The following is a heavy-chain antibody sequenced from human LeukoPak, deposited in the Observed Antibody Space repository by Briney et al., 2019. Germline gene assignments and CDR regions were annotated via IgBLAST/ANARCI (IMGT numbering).Heavy chain of an antibody. J-gene: IGHJ3*02. D-gene: IGHD3-16*02. CDR1: VGTFSSYA. CDR2: IIPIFGTA. V-gene: IGHV1-69*01. Sequence: SVNVSCKASVGTFSSYAISWVRQAPGQGLEWMGGIIPIFGTANYAQKFQGRVTITADESTSTAYMELSSLRSEDTAVYYCARGDYDYVWGSYRFHDAFDIWGQGTMVTVSS. CDR3: ARGDYDYVWGSYRFHDAFDI.